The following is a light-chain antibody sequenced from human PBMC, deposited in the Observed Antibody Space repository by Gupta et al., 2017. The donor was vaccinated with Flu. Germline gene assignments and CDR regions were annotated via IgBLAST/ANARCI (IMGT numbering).Light chain of an antibody. Sequence: IQMPQSASSLSASVGDRVTITCRASQSISSYLNWYQQKPGTAPQLLIYAASSWQSGVPSRFSGSGSGTDFTLTISSRQPADFATYYCQQSDSILPVTFGQGTQVEIK. J-gene: IGKJ1*01. CDR1: QSISSY. V-gene: IGKV1-39*01. CDR3: QQSDSILPVT. CDR2: AAS.